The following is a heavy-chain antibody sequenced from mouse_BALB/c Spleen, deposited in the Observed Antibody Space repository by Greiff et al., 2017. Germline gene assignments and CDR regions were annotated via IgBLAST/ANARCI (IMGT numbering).Heavy chain of an antibody. V-gene: IGHV5-4*02. Sequence: EVQLQESGGGLVKPGGSLKLSCAASGFTFSDYYMYWVRQTPEKRLEWVATISDGGSYTYYPDSVKGRFTISRDNAKNNLYLQMSSLKSEDTAMYYCARDRYDYDGGDAMDYWGQGTSVTVSS. CDR3: ARDRYDYDGGDAMDY. J-gene: IGHJ4*01. CDR2: ISDGGSYT. CDR1: GFTFSDYY. D-gene: IGHD2-4*01.